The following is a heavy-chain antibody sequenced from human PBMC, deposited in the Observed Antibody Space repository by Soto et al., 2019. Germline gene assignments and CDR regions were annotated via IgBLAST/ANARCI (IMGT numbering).Heavy chain of an antibody. CDR1: GYTFTSYA. CDR3: ARDPYYDFWSGYHMVY. J-gene: IGHJ4*02. CDR2: INAGNGNT. V-gene: IGHV1-3*01. Sequence: QVQLVQSGAEVKKPGVSVKVSCKASGYTFTSYAMHWVRQAPGQRLEWMGWINAGNGNTKYSQKFQGRVTITRDTSASTAYMELSSLRSEDTAVYYCARDPYYDFWSGYHMVYWGQGTLVTVSS. D-gene: IGHD3-3*01.